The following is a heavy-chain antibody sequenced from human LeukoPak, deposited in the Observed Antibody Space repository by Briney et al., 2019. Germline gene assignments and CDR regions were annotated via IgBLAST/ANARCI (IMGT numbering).Heavy chain of an antibody. J-gene: IGHJ4*02. D-gene: IGHD5-18*01. Sequence: GGSLRLSCAASGLTFSSYWMSWVRQAPGKGLEWVANIKKDGSEKYCVDSVKGRFTISRDNAKKSLYLQMNSLGAEDTAVYYCARHLSGITGYTYGRGIDYWGQGTLLTVSS. CDR2: IKKDGSEK. CDR1: GLTFSSYW. V-gene: IGHV3-7*01. CDR3: ARHLSGITGYTYGRGIDY.